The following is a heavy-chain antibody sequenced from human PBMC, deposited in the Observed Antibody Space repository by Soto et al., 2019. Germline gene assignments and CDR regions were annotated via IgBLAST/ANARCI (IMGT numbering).Heavy chain of an antibody. CDR3: ARETGAPLYVMDV. Sequence: QVQLVEPGGGVVQPGRSLRLSCAASGFTFSAYGMHWVRQAPGKGLEWVAVIWYDGSNKYYVDSVKGRFTISRDDSKNTLYLQMNSLRAEDTAVYYCARETGAPLYVMDVWGQGTTVTVSS. CDR2: IWYDGSNK. CDR1: GFTFSAYG. D-gene: IGHD7-27*01. J-gene: IGHJ6*02. V-gene: IGHV3-33*01.